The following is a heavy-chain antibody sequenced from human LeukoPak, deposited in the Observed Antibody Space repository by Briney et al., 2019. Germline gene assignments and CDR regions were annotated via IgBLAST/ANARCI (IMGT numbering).Heavy chain of an antibody. J-gene: IGHJ6*03. V-gene: IGHV4-59*01. Sequence: SETLSLTCTVSGGSISSYYWSWVRQPPGKGLEWIGYIYYSGSTNYNPSLKSRVTISVDTSKNQFSLKLSSVTAAETAVYYCAREGRYRYGYNEYHSYMDIWGKGTTVTVSS. CDR1: GGSISSYY. CDR3: AREGRYRYGYNEYHSYMDI. CDR2: IYYSGST. D-gene: IGHD5-18*01.